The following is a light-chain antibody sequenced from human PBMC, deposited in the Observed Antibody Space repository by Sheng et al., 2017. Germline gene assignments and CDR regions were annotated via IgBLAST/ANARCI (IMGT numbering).Light chain of an antibody. Sequence: QSALTQPASLSGSPGQSITISCTGSSNDIGNYNLVSWYHQHPGKAPKLIIYDVSHRPSGVSDRFSASKSGNTASLTISSLQAEDEADYFCCSYAGSSTYVFGTVTKVTVL. J-gene: IGLJ1*01. V-gene: IGLV2-23*02. CDR3: CSYAGSSTYV. CDR2: DVS. CDR1: SNDIGNYNL.